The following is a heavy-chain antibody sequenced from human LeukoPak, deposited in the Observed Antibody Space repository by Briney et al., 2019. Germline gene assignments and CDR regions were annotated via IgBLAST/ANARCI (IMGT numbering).Heavy chain of an antibody. Sequence: GRSLRLSCAASGFTFRSYAMSWVRQAPGKGLEWVSGISGSGDSTYYADSVKGRFTVSRDNSKSTLYLQMNSLRAEDTAVYYCAKAYDDLWSGYLDYWGQGTLVTVSS. V-gene: IGHV3-23*01. CDR2: ISGSGDST. CDR3: AKAYDDLWSGYLDY. D-gene: IGHD3-3*01. CDR1: GFTFRSYA. J-gene: IGHJ4*02.